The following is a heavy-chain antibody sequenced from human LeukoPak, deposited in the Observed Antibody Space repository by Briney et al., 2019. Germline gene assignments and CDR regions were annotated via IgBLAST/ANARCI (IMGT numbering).Heavy chain of an antibody. D-gene: IGHD3-22*01. CDR2: ISDSGGRT. Sequence: PGGSLRLSCAVSGITLSNYGMSWVGQAPGKGVEWVAGISDSGGRTNYADSVKGRFTISTDNPHHTLYLQLHSLRAEDTAVYFCARRGVVIRVILVGLHKEAFYFDSWGQGALVTVSS. CDR3: ARRGVVIRVILVGLHKEAFYFDS. V-gene: IGHV3-23*01. J-gene: IGHJ4*02. CDR1: GITLSNYG.